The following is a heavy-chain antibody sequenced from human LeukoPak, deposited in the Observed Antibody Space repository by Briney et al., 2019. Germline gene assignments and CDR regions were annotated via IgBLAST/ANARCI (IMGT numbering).Heavy chain of an antibody. CDR3: ARYDFWRGSFDY. J-gene: IGHJ4*02. V-gene: IGHV4-59*01. Sequence: SETLSLTCTVSGASISSYYWSWIRQPPGKGLEWIGYIYYSGSTNYNPSLKSRVTISVDTSKNQFSLKLSSVTAADTAVYYCARYDFWRGSFDYWGQGTLATVSS. CDR2: IYYSGST. CDR1: GASISSYY. D-gene: IGHD3-3*01.